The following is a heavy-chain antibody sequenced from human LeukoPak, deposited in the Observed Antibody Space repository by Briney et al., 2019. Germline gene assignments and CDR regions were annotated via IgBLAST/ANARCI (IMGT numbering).Heavy chain of an antibody. CDR3: ARVAVVAAGADY. V-gene: IGHV4-39*07. Sequence: PSETLSLTCTVSGGSISSSGYYWGWIRQPPGKGLEWIGSIYYSGSTYYNPSLKSRVSISVDTSKNQFSLNLISVTAADTAVYYCARVAVVAAGADYWGQGTLVTVSS. CDR2: IYYSGST. J-gene: IGHJ4*02. CDR1: GGSISSSGYY. D-gene: IGHD6-13*01.